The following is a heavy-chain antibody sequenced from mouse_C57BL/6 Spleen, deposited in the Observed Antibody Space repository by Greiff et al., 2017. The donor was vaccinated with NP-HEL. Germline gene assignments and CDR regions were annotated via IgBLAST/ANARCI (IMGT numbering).Heavy chain of an antibody. CDR1: GYTFTSYW. V-gene: IGHV1-53*01. D-gene: IGHD1-1*01. CDR3: ARWIYYYGSSSSYAMDY. CDR2: INPSNGGT. J-gene: IGHJ4*01. Sequence: QVHVKQPGTELVKPGASVKLSCKASGYTFTSYWMHWVKQRPGQGLEWIGNINPSNGGTNYNEKFKSKATLTVDKSSTTAYMQLSSLTSEDSAVYYCARWIYYYGSSSSYAMDYWGQGTSVTVSS.